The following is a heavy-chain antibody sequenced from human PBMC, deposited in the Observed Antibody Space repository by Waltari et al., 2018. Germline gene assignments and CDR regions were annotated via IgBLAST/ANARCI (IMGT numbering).Heavy chain of an antibody. D-gene: IGHD6-6*01. V-gene: IGHV1-69*04. J-gene: IGHJ3*02. CDR2: ILPIRGIA. Sequence: QVQLVQSGAEVKKPGSSVKVSCKASGGTFSSYAISWVRQAPGQGLEWMGRILPIRGIANDGQKFQGRVTITADKSTSTAYMELSSLRSEDTAVYYCARDHSSGIDAFDIWGQGTMVTVSS. CDR1: GGTFSSYA. CDR3: ARDHSSGIDAFDI.